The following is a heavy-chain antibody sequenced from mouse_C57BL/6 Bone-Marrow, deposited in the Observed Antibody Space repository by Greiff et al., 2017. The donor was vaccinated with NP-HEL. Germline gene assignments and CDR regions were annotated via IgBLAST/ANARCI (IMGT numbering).Heavy chain of an antibody. CDR2: IYPGGGYT. CDR3: ARRIHQPFITPVVAPYAMDY. Sequence: QVQLQQSGAELVRPGTSVKMSCKASGYTFTNYWIGWAKQRPGHGLEWIGDIYPGGGYTNYNEKFKGKATLTADTSSSTAYMQFSSLPSEDSAIHYCARRIHQPFITPVVAPYAMDYWGQGTSVTVSS. CDR1: GYTFTNYW. V-gene: IGHV1-63*01. J-gene: IGHJ4*01. D-gene: IGHD1-1*01.